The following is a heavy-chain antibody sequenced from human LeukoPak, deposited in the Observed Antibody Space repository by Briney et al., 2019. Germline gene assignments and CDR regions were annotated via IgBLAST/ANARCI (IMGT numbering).Heavy chain of an antibody. CDR3: ARDNQDSSGWSNAFDI. D-gene: IGHD6-19*01. Sequence: GGSLRLSCAASGFTFSSYAMSWVRQAPGKGLEWVSAISGSGGSTYYADSVKGRFTISRDNSKNTLYLQMNSQRAEDTAVYYCARDNQDSSGWSNAFDIWGQGTMVTVSS. J-gene: IGHJ3*02. CDR1: GFTFSSYA. CDR2: ISGSGGST. V-gene: IGHV3-23*01.